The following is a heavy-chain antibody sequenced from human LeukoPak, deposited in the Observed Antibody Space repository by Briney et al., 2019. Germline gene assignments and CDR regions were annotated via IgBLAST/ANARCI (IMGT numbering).Heavy chain of an antibody. CDR2: ISSSGSTI. CDR3: AGSGVRDYYYYGMDV. CDR1: RFTFSDYY. V-gene: IGHV3-11*01. J-gene: IGHJ6*02. D-gene: IGHD2-8*01. Sequence: PGGSPRLSCAASRFTFSDYYMSWIRQAPGKGLEWVSYISSSGSTIYYADSVKGRFTISRDNAKNSLYLQMNSLRAEDTAVYYCAGSGVRDYYYYGMDVWGQGTTVTVSS.